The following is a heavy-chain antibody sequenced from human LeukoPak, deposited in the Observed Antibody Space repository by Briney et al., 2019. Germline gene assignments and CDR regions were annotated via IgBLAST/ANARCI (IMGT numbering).Heavy chain of an antibody. D-gene: IGHD3/OR15-3a*01. Sequence: EASVKVSFTASGYTFTMYYIHWVRQAPGQGLEWMGIINPSGNSTSYAQKFQGRVTMTRDTSTSTVYMELSSLRSEDTAVYYCAREGTVSFDYWGQGTLVTASS. CDR2: INPSGNST. CDR3: AREGTVSFDY. CDR1: GYTFTMYY. V-gene: IGHV1-46*01. J-gene: IGHJ4*02.